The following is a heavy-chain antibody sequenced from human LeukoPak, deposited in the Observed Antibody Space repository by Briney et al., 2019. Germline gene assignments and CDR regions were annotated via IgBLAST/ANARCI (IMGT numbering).Heavy chain of an antibody. CDR2: FDPEDGET. V-gene: IGHV1-24*01. CDR1: GYTLTELS. J-gene: IGHJ4*02. CDR3: ATAGSGMLFIDY. Sequence: ASVKVSCKVSGYTLTELSMHWVRQAPGKGLEWMGGFDPEDGETIYAQKFQVRVTMTEDTSTDTAYMELSSLRSEDTAVYYCATAGSGMLFIDYWGQGTLVTVSS. D-gene: IGHD3/OR15-3a*01.